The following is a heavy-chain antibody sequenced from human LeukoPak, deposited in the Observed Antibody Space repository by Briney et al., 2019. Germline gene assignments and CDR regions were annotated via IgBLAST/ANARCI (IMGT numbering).Heavy chain of an antibody. CDR1: GGSFSGYY. CDR3: ARVKWGGNWFDP. Sequence: SETLSLTCAVYGGSFSGYYWSWIRQPPGKGLEWIGEINHSGSTNYNPSLKSRVTISVDTSKNQFSLKLSSVTAADTAVYYCARVKWGGNWFDPWGQGTLVTVSS. CDR2: INHSGST. J-gene: IGHJ5*02. D-gene: IGHD1-26*01. V-gene: IGHV4-34*01.